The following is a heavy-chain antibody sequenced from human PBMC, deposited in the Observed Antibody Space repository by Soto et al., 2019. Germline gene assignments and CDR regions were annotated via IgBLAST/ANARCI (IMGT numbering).Heavy chain of an antibody. CDR1: GFTFINYG. CDR3: AREEQDNWNPDC. CDR2: ISAYTGNT. Sequence: QVQLVQSGAEVKKPGASVKVSCKASGFTFINYGISWVRQAPGEGLEWMGWISAYTGNTNYAQKFQGRVTMTTDTSTSTAYMELRSLRSDDTAVYYCAREEQDNWNPDCWGQGTLVTVSS. D-gene: IGHD1-20*01. J-gene: IGHJ4*02. V-gene: IGHV1-18*01.